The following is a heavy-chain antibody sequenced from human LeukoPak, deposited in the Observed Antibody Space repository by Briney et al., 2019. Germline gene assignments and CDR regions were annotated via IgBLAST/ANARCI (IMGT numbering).Heavy chain of an antibody. D-gene: IGHD4-17*01. CDR3: ARDYGDYYFDY. V-gene: IGHV1-2*02. J-gene: IGHJ4*02. CDR1: GYKFTNYG. Sequence: ASVKVTCKASGYKFTNYGISWVRQAPGQGLEWMGWINPNSGGTNYAQKFQGRVTMTRDTSISTAYMELSRLRSDDTAVYYCARDYGDYYFDYWGQGTLVTVSS. CDR2: INPNSGGT.